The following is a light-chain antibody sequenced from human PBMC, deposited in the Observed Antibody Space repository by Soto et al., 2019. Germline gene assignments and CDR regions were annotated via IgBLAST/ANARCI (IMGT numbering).Light chain of an antibody. V-gene: IGKV1-5*01. CDR1: QSIGTW. J-gene: IGKJ1*01. Sequence: DIQMTQSPSTLSDSIVDRVAVTCLASQSIGTWLAWYQQKPGTAPKLLIYDVSGLQGGVPSRFSGSGSGTEFTLTISRLQPDDFATYYCQEYYNYYRTFGQGT. CDR2: DVS. CDR3: QEYYNYYRT.